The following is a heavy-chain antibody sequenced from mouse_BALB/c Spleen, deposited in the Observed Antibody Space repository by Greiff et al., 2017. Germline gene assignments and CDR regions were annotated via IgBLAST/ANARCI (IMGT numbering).Heavy chain of an antibody. J-gene: IGHJ4*01. CDR3: ARDGGYYYAMDY. V-gene: IGHV1-69*02. CDR1: GYTFTSYW. D-gene: IGHD2-3*01. CDR2: IDPSDSET. Sequence: VQLQQSGAELVKPGAPVKLSCKASGYTFTSYWMNWVKQRPGRGLEWIGRIDPSDSETHYNQKFKDKATLTVDKSSSTAYIQLSSLTSEDSAVYYCARDGGYYYAMDYWGQGTSVTVSS.